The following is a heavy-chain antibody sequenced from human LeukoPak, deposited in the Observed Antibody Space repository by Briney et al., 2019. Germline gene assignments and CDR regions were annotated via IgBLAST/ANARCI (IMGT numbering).Heavy chain of an antibody. V-gene: IGHV4-30-2*01. CDR1: GGSISSSNS. Sequence: SETLSLTCTVSGGSISSSNSWSWIRQPPGKGLEWIGYIYHSGSTYYNPSLKSRVTISVDRSKNQFSLKLSSVTAADTAVYYCARVIADFWSGYPTTNWFDPWGQGTLVTVSS. D-gene: IGHD3-3*01. CDR3: ARVIADFWSGYPTTNWFDP. CDR2: IYHSGST. J-gene: IGHJ5*02.